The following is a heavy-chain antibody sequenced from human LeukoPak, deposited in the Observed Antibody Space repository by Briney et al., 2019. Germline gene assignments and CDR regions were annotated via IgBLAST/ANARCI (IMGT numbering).Heavy chain of an antibody. Sequence: SVKVSCKASGGSLSSFALNWVRQTPGQGLEWMGGIIPIFGSTNYAQKFQVRVTITADESTNTAYMELNSLRSEDTGVYYCARVMVVAGNGGYFLYWGQGTLVTVPS. V-gene: IGHV1-69*13. CDR3: ARVMVVAGNGGYFLY. CDR1: GGSLSSFA. J-gene: IGHJ1*01. D-gene: IGHD2-15*01. CDR2: IIPIFGST.